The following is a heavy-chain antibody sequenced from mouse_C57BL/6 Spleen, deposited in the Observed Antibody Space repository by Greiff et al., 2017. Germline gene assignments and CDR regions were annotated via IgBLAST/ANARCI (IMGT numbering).Heavy chain of an antibody. CDR1: GFNIKDYY. Sequence: EVQLQQSGAELVKPGASVKLSCTASGFNIKDYYMHWVKQRTEQGLEWIGRIDPEDGETKYAPKFQGKATITADTASNTSYLQLSSLTSEDTAVYYCANYYGSRAWFAYWGQGTLVTVSA. CDR2: IDPEDGET. CDR3: ANYYGSRAWFAY. D-gene: IGHD1-1*01. V-gene: IGHV14-2*01. J-gene: IGHJ3*01.